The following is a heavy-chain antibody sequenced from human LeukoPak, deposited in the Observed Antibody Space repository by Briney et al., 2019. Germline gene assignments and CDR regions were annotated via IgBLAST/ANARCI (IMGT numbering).Heavy chain of an antibody. J-gene: IGHJ4*02. CDR3: ASALLSGITGTTDY. Sequence: ASVKVSCKASGYTFTRYGISWVRQAPGLGLEWMGWISAYNGNTNYAQKIQGRVTMTTDTSTSTAYMELRSLRSDDTAVYFCASALLSGITGTTDYWGQGTLVTVSS. CDR1: GYTFTRYG. CDR2: ISAYNGNT. D-gene: IGHD1-20*01. V-gene: IGHV1-18*01.